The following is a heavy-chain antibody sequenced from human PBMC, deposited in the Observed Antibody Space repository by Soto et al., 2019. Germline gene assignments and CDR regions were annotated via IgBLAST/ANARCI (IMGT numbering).Heavy chain of an antibody. J-gene: IGHJ5*01. Sequence: QVQLVQSGAEVKKPGSSVKVSCTASGGVFRNYAITWVRQAPGQGLEWMGGIIPVFGTADYPQKFQGRVTITADESTTTAYMELTSLKTEDTAVYFCARDRWGSYAFDSWGQGPLVTVAS. D-gene: IGHD1-26*01. CDR3: ARDRWGSYAFDS. V-gene: IGHV1-69*01. CDR1: GGVFRNYA. CDR2: IIPVFGTA.